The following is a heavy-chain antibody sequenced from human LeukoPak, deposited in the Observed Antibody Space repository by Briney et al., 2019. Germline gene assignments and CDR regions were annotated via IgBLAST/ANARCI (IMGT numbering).Heavy chain of an antibody. CDR1: GGSFSGYC. CDR2: INHSGST. V-gene: IGHV4-34*01. CDR3: ARGSRGVGYYYDSSGCPDY. Sequence: PSETLSLTCAVYGGSFSGYCWSWIRQPPGKGLEWIGEINHSGSTNYNPSLKSRVTISVDTSKNQFSLKLSSVTAADTAVYYCARGSRGVGYYYDSSGCPDYWGQGTLVTVSS. D-gene: IGHD3-22*01. J-gene: IGHJ4*02.